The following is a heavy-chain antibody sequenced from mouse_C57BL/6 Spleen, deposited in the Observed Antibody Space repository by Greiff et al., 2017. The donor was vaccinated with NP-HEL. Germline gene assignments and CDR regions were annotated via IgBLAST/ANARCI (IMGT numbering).Heavy chain of an antibody. CDR2: IDPSDSET. Sequence: VQLQQPGAELVRPGSSVKLSCKASGYTFTSYWMHWVKQRPIQGLEWIGNIDPSDSETHYNQKFKDKATLTVDKSSSTAYMQLSSLTSEDSAVYYGARGVYDYDGALYYYAMDYWGQGTSVTVSS. J-gene: IGHJ4*01. V-gene: IGHV1-52*01. CDR3: ARGVYDYDGALYYYAMDY. D-gene: IGHD2-4*01. CDR1: GYTFTSYW.